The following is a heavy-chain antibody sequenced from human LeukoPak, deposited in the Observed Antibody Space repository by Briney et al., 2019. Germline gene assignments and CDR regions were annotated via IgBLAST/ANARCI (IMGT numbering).Heavy chain of an antibody. D-gene: IGHD3-3*01. Sequence: GGSLRLSCAASGFSFTNYAMSWVRQAPARGPEWVSSIGGGGETFYADSVKGRFTLSRDDSRNTVYLQLNNLRVEDTAIYYCAKANWVSNADGVWWGQGTQVTVSS. CDR1: GFSFTNYA. V-gene: IGHV3-23*01. CDR2: IGGGGET. J-gene: IGHJ4*02. CDR3: AKANWVSNADGVW.